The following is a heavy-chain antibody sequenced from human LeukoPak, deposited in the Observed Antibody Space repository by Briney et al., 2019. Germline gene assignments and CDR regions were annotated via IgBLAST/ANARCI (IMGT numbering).Heavy chain of an antibody. V-gene: IGHV3-21*01. CDR2: ISSSSSYI. Sequence: GGSLRLSCAASGFTFSSYSMNWVRQAPGQGLEWVSSISSSSSYIYYADSVKGRFTISRDNAKNSLYLQMNSLRAEDTAVYYCARGGITMVQGVIIGWGQGTLVTVSS. D-gene: IGHD3-10*01. J-gene: IGHJ4*02. CDR3: ARGGITMVQGVIIG. CDR1: GFTFSSYS.